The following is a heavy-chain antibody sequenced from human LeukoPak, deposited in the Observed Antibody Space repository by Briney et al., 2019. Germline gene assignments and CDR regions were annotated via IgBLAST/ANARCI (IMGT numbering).Heavy chain of an antibody. D-gene: IGHD6-13*01. CDR2: ISSSSSYV. CDR3: ARDGTAVGINYDY. Sequence: GGSLRLSCAASGFTFSSYSMNWVRQAPGKGLEWVSSISSSSSYVYYADSVKGRFTISRDNAKNSLYLQMNSLRAEDTAVYYCARDGTAVGINYDYWGQGTLVTVSS. CDR1: GFTFSSYS. J-gene: IGHJ4*02. V-gene: IGHV3-21*04.